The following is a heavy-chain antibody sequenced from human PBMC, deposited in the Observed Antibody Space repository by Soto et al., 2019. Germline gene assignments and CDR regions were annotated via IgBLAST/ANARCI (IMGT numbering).Heavy chain of an antibody. V-gene: IGHV4-39*01. Sequence: QLQLQESGPGLVKPSETLSLTCTVSGGSISSSSYYWGWIRQPPGKGLEWIGSIYYSGSTYYNPSLKSPVTLSVDTSKNQLSLKLSSLTAADPAVYYCAGLKDFHSSDYFVHWGQGTRVTVSS. CDR3: AGLKDFHSSDYFVH. D-gene: IGHD3-22*01. CDR2: IYYSGST. CDR1: GGSISSSSYY. J-gene: IGHJ5*02.